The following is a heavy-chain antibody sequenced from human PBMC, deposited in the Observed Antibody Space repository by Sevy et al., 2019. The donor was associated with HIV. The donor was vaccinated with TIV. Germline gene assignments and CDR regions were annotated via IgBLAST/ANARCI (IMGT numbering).Heavy chain of an antibody. CDR1: GFTFSSYA. Sequence: GGSLRLSCAASGFTFSSYAMSWVRQAPGKGLEWVSAISGSGGSTYYADSVKGRFTISRDNSKNTLYLQMNSLRAEDTAVYYCANMPSYDFWSGYLSKWFDPWGQGTLVTVSS. J-gene: IGHJ5*02. V-gene: IGHV3-23*01. D-gene: IGHD3-3*01. CDR3: ANMPSYDFWSGYLSKWFDP. CDR2: ISGSGGST.